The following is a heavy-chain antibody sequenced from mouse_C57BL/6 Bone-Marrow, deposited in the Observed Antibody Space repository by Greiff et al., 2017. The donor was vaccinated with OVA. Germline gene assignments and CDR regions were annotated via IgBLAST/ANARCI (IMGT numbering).Heavy chain of an antibody. J-gene: IGHJ2*01. D-gene: IGHD2-5*01. CDR2: ISYDGSN. Sequence: ESGPGLVKPSQSLSLTCSVTGYSITSGYYWNWIRQFPGNKLEWMGYISYDGSNNYNPSLKNRISITRDTSKNQFFLKLNSVTTEDTATYYCASRGSNDFDYWGQGTTLTVSS. CDR1: GYSITSGYY. V-gene: IGHV3-6*01. CDR3: ASRGSNDFDY.